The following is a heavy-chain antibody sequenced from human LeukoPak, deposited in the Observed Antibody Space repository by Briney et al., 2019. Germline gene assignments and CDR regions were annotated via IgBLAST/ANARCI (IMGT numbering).Heavy chain of an antibody. CDR3: ARPRGSILTYFDY. J-gene: IGHJ4*02. Sequence: SETLSFTCTVSGGSISSSSYYWGWIRQPPGKGLEWIGSIYYSGSTYYNPSLKSRVTISVDTSKNQFSLKLSSVTAADTAVYYCARPRGSILTYFDYWGQGTLVTVSS. CDR1: GGSISSSSYY. D-gene: IGHD2-8*01. V-gene: IGHV4-39*01. CDR2: IYYSGST.